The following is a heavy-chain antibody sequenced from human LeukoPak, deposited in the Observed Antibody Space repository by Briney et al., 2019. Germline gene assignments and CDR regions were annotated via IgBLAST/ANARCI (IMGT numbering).Heavy chain of an antibody. CDR1: GFTFDDYA. V-gene: IGHV3-9*01. J-gene: IGHJ4*02. D-gene: IGHD6-13*01. Sequence: GRSLRLSCAASGFTFDDYAMHWVRQAPGKGLEWVSGISWNSGSIGYADSVKGPFTISRDNAKNSLYLQMNSLRAEDTALYYCARGGRALVPFDYWGQGTLVTVSS. CDR3: ARGGRALVPFDY. CDR2: ISWNSGSI.